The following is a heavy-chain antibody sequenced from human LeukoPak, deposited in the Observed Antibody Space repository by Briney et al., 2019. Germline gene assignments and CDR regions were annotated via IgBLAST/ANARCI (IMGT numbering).Heavy chain of an antibody. CDR1: GCSISSSSYY. CDR2: INHSGST. Sequence: SETLSLTCIVSGCSISSSSYYWSWIRHPPRKGLEWIGEINHSGSTNYNPPLKSRLTTSVDTSKNQFSLKLSSVTAADTAVYYCARGPMRYYYDSSGYYPSWGQGTLVTVSS. D-gene: IGHD3-22*01. J-gene: IGHJ4*02. CDR3: ARGPMRYYYDSSGYYPS. V-gene: IGHV4-39*07.